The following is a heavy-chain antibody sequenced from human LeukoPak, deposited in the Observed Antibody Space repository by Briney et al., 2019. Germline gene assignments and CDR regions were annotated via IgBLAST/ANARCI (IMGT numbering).Heavy chain of an antibody. V-gene: IGHV3-23*01. CDR1: GFTFSSYA. Sequence: GGSLRLSCAGSGFTFSSYAMSWVRQAPGQGLEGVSGISDRGDYTSYADSVRGGFTISRDNSRNTLYLQMISLRPEDTAVYYCAKDPSIGKYCPNCVCSPFDSWGQGTLVTVSS. J-gene: IGHJ4*02. D-gene: IGHD2-8*01. CDR3: AKDPSIGKYCPNCVCSPFDS. CDR2: ISDRGDYT.